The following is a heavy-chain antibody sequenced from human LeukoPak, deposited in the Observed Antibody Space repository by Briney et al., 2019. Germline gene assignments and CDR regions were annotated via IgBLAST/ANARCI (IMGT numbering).Heavy chain of an antibody. V-gene: IGHV3-11*01. CDR1: GFIFSDYY. J-gene: IGHJ3*02. D-gene: IGHD1-14*01. CDR3: ARDRNPVGFDI. CDR2: ITRSDSGI. Sequence: PGGSLRLSCAASGFIFSDYYMSWIRQAPGKGLEWISNITRSDSGIYYAESVKGRFTISRDNAKNSLHLQMNSLRVEDTAVYYCARDRNPVGFDIWGQGTMVTVSS.